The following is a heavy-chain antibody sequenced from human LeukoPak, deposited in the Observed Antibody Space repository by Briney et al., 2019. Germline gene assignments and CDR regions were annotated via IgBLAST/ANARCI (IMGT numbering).Heavy chain of an antibody. Sequence: PGGSLRLSCTASGFTFGSYAMSWVRQAPGKGLEWASAISGSGGSTYYADSVKGRFTISRDNSKNTLYLQMNSLRAEDTAVYYCAKMGPSVIHFPFDYWGQGTLVTVSS. V-gene: IGHV3-23*01. CDR1: GFTFGSYA. CDR3: AKMGPSVIHFPFDY. CDR2: ISGSGGST. J-gene: IGHJ4*02. D-gene: IGHD2-21*01.